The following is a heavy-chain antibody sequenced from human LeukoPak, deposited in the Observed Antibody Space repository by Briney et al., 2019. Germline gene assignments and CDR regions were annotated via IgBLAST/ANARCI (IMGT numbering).Heavy chain of an antibody. Sequence: PSETLSLTCTVSGGSISSGGYYWSWIRQHPGKGLEWIGYIYYSGSTYYNPSLKSRVTISVDTSKNQFSLKLSSVTAADTAVYYCARDTRGSGYFDYWGQGTLVTVSS. V-gene: IGHV4-31*03. CDR2: IYYSGST. CDR3: ARDTRGSGYFDY. J-gene: IGHJ4*02. D-gene: IGHD3-10*01. CDR1: GGSISSGGYY.